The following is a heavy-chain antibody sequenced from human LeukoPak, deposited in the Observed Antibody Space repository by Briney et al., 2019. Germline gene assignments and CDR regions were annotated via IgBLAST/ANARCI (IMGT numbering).Heavy chain of an antibody. V-gene: IGHV1-46*01. Sequence: ASVKVSCKASGYTFTSYYMHWVRQAPGQGLEWMGIINPSGGSTSYAQKFQGRVTTTRDMSTSTVYMELSSLRSEDTAVYYCARTALSIAARHYFDYWGQGTLVTVSS. CDR2: INPSGGST. CDR1: GYTFTSYY. D-gene: IGHD6-6*01. CDR3: ARTALSIAARHYFDY. J-gene: IGHJ4*02.